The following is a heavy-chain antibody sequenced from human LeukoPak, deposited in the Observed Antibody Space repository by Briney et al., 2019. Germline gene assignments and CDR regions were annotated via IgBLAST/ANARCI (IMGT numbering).Heavy chain of an antibody. CDR2: ISSSSSYT. D-gene: IGHD5-18*01. Sequence: GGSLRLSCAASGFTFSSFSMNWVRQAPGKGLEWVSSISSSSSYTYYADSVKGRFTISRDNAKNPLYLQMNSLRAEDTAVYYCARDLSGVTGYTYGRGIDYWGQGTLVTVSS. V-gene: IGHV3-21*01. CDR1: GFTFSSFS. CDR3: ARDLSGVTGYTYGRGIDY. J-gene: IGHJ4*02.